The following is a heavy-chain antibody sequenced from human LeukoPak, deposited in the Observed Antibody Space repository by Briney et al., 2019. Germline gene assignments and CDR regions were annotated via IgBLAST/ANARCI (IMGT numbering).Heavy chain of an antibody. V-gene: IGHV4-34*01. CDR1: GFTFSSYS. Sequence: GSLRLSCAASGFTFSSYSMNWIRQPPGKGLEWIGEINHSGSTNYNPSLKSRVTISVDTSKNQFSLKLSSVTAADTAVYYCARLRLTGYYNYYYYGMDVWGQGTTVTVSS. CDR3: ARLRLTGYYNYYYYGMDV. CDR2: INHSGST. J-gene: IGHJ6*02. D-gene: IGHD3-9*01.